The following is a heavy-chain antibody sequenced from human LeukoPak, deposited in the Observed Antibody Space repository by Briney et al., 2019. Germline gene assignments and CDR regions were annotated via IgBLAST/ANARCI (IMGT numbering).Heavy chain of an antibody. CDR2: INHSGST. J-gene: IGHJ5*02. CDR3: ARVGCSSTSCYMATYSWFDP. V-gene: IGHV4-34*01. Sequence: SETLSLTCAVYGGSFSGYYWSWIRQPPGKGLEWIGEINHSGSTNYNPSLKSRVTISVDTSKNQFSLKLSSVTAADTAVYYCARVGCSSTSCYMATYSWFDPWGQGTLVTVSS. D-gene: IGHD2-2*02. CDR1: GGSFSGYY.